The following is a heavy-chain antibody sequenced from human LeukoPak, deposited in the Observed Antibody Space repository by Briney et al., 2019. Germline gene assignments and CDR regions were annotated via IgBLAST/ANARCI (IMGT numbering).Heavy chain of an antibody. CDR1: GITFSSYG. CDR2: IWYDGSNK. J-gene: IGHJ6*02. Sequence: GGSLRLSCAASGITFSSYGMHWVRQAPGKGLEWVAVIWYDGSNKNHADSVKGRFTISRDNSKNTLYLQMNSLRAEDTAVHYCARVVAPGGNVDSYGMDVWGQGTTVTVSS. D-gene: IGHD1-1*01. V-gene: IGHV3-33*01. CDR3: ARVVAPGGNVDSYGMDV.